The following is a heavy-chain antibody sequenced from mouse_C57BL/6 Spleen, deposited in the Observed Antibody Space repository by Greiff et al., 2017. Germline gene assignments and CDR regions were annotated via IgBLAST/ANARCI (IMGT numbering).Heavy chain of an antibody. Sequence: QVQLQQSGAELVRPGTSVKMSCKASGYTFTNYWIGWAKQRPGHGLEWIGDIYPGGGYTNYNEKFKGKATLTADNSSSTAYMQFSSLTSEDSAIYYCARNYGSSYGYFDVWGTGTTVTVSS. V-gene: IGHV1-63*01. CDR2: IYPGGGYT. CDR1: GYTFTNYW. CDR3: ARNYGSSYGYFDV. J-gene: IGHJ1*03. D-gene: IGHD1-1*01.